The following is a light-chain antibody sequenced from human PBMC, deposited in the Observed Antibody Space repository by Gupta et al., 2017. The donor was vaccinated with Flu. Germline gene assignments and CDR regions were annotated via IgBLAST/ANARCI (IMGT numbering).Light chain of an antibody. V-gene: IGLV1-40*03. CDR2: LNN. CDR1: TSNIGAGFS. J-gene: IGLJ3*02. Sequence: VTISCTGNTSNIGAGFSVHWYQQFPGTAPKLIIYLNNNRPSGVPDRFSGSQSAASASLAIAGLQPEDEADYYCQSYDRSLTSWVFGGGSTLTVL. CDR3: QSYDRSLTSWV.